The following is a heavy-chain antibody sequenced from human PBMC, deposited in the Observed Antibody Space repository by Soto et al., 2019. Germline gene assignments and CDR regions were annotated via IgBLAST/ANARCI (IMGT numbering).Heavy chain of an antibody. CDR2: IYHSGST. V-gene: IGHV4-4*02. CDR3: ARATSPKLRFLEWSANPAFMDV. Sequence: SETLSLTCTVSGCSIRISNWGSWVRQPPGKGLEWIGEIYHSGSTNYNPSLKSRVTISVDKSKNQFSLKLSSVTAADTAVYYCARATSPKLRFLEWSANPAFMDVWGQGTTVTVS. J-gene: IGHJ6*02. CDR1: GCSIRISNW. D-gene: IGHD3-3*01.